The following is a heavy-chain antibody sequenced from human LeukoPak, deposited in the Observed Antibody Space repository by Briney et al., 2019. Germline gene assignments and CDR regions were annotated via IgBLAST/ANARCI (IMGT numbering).Heavy chain of an antibody. CDR1: GDSISSSTYY. CDR2: INYSGTS. CDR3: VRQSKFGVVLLYYLEY. J-gene: IGHJ4*02. Sequence: SETLSLTCTVSGDSISSSTYYWGWVRQPPGKGLEWIASINYSGTSFYNPSLKSRVTISVDTSRNQFSLSLNSVTAEDTAVYYCVRQSKFGVVLLYYLEYWGQGTLVTVSS. D-gene: IGHD3-3*01. V-gene: IGHV4-39*01.